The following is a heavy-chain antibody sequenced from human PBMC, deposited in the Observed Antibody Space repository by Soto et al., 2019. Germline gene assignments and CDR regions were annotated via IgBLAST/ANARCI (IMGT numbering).Heavy chain of an antibody. J-gene: IGHJ5*02. CDR1: GGTFSSYA. V-gene: IGHV1-69*01. Sequence: QVQLVQSGAEVKKPGSSVKVSCKASGGTFSSYAISWVRQAPGQGLEWMGGIIPIFGTANYAQKFQGRVTIPADESTSTAYMELSSLRSEDTAVYYCARGRSEGATPYNWFDPWGQGTLVTVSS. D-gene: IGHD1-26*01. CDR3: ARGRSEGATPYNWFDP. CDR2: IIPIFGTA.